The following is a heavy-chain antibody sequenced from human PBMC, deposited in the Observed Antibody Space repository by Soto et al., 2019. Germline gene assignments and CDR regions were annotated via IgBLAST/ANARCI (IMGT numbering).Heavy chain of an antibody. D-gene: IGHD6-13*01. J-gene: IGHJ4*02. CDR2: INHSGST. CDR1: GGSFSGYY. CDR3: ARGGWIAAARVVGY. V-gene: IGHV4-34*01. Sequence: QVQLQQWGAGLLKPSETLSLTCAVYGGSFSGYYWSWIRQPPGKGLEWIGEINHSGSTNYNPSLKSRVTISVDTSKNQFSLKLSSVTAADTAVYYCARGGWIAAARVVGYWGQGTLVTVSS.